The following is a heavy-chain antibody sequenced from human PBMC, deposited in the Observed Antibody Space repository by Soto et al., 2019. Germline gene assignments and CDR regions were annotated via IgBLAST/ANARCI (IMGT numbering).Heavy chain of an antibody. J-gene: IGHJ6*03. CDR2: IYYSGST. V-gene: IGHV4-39*07. D-gene: IGHD5-12*01. CDR3: ASGPEVRVATIPINYYYYYMDV. CDR1: GGSISSSSYY. Sequence: SETLSLTCTVSGGSISSSSYYWGWIRQPPGKGLEWIGSIYYSGSTYYNPSLKSRVTISVDTSKNQFSLKLSSVTAAVTAVYYCASGPEVRVATIPINYYYYYMDVWGKGTTVTVSS.